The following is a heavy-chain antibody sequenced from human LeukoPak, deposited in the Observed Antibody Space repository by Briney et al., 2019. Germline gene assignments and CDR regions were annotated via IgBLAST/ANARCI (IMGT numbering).Heavy chain of an antibody. CDR2: IYPGDSDT. Sequence: GESLKISCQGSGYSFTSYWIGWVRQMPGKGLGWMGIIYPGDSDTRYSPSFQGQVTISADKSISTAYLQWSSLKASDTAMYYCARRYYGSGSYYNWLDPWGQGTLVTVSS. D-gene: IGHD3-10*01. J-gene: IGHJ5*02. CDR1: GYSFTSYW. V-gene: IGHV5-51*01. CDR3: ARRYYGSGSYYNWLDP.